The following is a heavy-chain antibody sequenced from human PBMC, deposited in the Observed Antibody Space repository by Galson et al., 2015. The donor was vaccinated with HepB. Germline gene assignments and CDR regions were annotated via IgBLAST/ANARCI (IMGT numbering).Heavy chain of an antibody. CDR3: TTASIAVAGPRGWYFDL. CDR1: GFTFSNAW. V-gene: IGHV3-15*01. Sequence: SLRLSCAASGFTFSNAWMSWVRQAPGKGLEWVGRIKSKTVGGTTDYAAPVKGRFTISRDDSKNTLYLQMNSLKTEDTAVYYCTTASIAVAGPRGWYFDLWGRGTLVTVSS. D-gene: IGHD6-19*01. CDR2: IKSKTVGGTT. J-gene: IGHJ2*01.